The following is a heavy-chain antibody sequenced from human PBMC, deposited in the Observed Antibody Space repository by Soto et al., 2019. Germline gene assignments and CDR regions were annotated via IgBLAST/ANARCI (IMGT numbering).Heavy chain of an antibody. Sequence: GGSLRLSCAASGFTFSSYAMHWVRQAPGKGLEWVAVISYDGSNKYYADSVKGRFTISRDNSKNTLYLQMNSLRAEDTAVYYCARDSDFWSGYLRYWGQGTLVTVSS. J-gene: IGHJ4*02. V-gene: IGHV3-30-3*01. CDR2: ISYDGSNK. D-gene: IGHD3-3*01. CDR1: GFTFSSYA. CDR3: ARDSDFWSGYLRY.